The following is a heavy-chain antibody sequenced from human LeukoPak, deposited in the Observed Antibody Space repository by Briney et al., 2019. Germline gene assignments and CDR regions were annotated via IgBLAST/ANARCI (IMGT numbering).Heavy chain of an antibody. V-gene: IGHV3-66*01. CDR3: ARYVTGWSSAFDI. Sequence: GGSLRLSCVASGFTVSSNYMSWVRQAPGKGLEWVSVIYSGGSIYYADSVKGRFTISRDNSKNTLYLQMNSLRAEDTAVYYCARYVTGWSSAFDIWGQGTMVTVSS. J-gene: IGHJ3*02. D-gene: IGHD6-19*01. CDR1: GFTVSSNY. CDR2: IYSGGSI.